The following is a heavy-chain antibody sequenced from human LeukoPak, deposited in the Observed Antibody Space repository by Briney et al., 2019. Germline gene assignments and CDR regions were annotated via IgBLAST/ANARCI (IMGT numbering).Heavy chain of an antibody. D-gene: IGHD6-19*01. CDR2: IKSKTNGGTT. CDR3: ARARSGWYGFRLDY. CDR1: GFTFSNAW. J-gene: IGHJ4*02. V-gene: IGHV3-15*05. Sequence: VGSLRLSCTASGFTFSNAWMSWVRQAPGKGLEWVGRIKSKTNGGTTDYAAPVKGRFTISRDNAKNTLYLQMNSLRAEDTAVYYCARARSGWYGFRLDYWGQGTLVTVSS.